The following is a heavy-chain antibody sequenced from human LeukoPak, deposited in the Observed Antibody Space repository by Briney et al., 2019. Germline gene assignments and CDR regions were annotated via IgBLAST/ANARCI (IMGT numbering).Heavy chain of an antibody. V-gene: IGHV4-39*07. Sequence: SETLSLTCTVSGGSIISSGYYWGWIRQAPGKGLEWIGNIYHSGSTYHKWSLKSRVTISVDTSKNEISLKLSSVTAADTAVYFCARRMGSYLKYYFDYWGQGTLVTVSS. CDR3: ARRMGSYLKYYFDY. CDR2: IYHSGST. CDR1: GGSIISSGYY. D-gene: IGHD3-16*02. J-gene: IGHJ4*02.